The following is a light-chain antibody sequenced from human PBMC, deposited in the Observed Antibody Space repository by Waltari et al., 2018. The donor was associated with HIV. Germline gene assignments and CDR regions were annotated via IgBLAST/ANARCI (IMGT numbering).Light chain of an antibody. CDR3: QQYNGSPYT. CDR2: KAS. J-gene: IGKJ2*01. Sequence: DIQMTQSTSTLSASVGVRVTISCRASQRLSSWLAWYQQKPGKAPTLLIYKASSLESGVPSRFSCSGSGTEFTLTISSLQPDDFATYYCQQYNGSPYTFGQGTKLEIK. CDR1: QRLSSW. V-gene: IGKV1-5*03.